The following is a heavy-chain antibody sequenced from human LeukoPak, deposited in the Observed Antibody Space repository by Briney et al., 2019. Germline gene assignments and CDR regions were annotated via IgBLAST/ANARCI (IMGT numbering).Heavy chain of an antibody. CDR2: INIGGTNT. CDR3: ATDGAGFDT. V-gene: IGHV3-11*01. J-gene: IGHJ5*02. Sequence: GGSLRLSCAASGFTFNDYYMSWIRQAPGKGLEWLSYINIGGTNTHYADSVKGRFTISRDNAKKSLYLKMNNLRAEDTAVYYCATDGAGFDTWGQGVLVTVSS. CDR1: GFTFNDYY.